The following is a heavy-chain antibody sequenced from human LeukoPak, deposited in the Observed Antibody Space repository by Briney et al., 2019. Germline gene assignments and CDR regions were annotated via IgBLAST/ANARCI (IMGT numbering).Heavy chain of an antibody. CDR3: ARDVGEYCSSTSCYASDY. CDR2: INPNSGGT. V-gene: IGHV1-2*02. D-gene: IGHD2-2*01. Sequence: ASVKVSCKASGYTFTGYYIHWVRQAPGQGLEGMGWINPNSGGTNYAQKFQGRVTMTRDTSTSTAYMELSRLRSDDTAVYYCARDVGEYCSSTSCYASDYWGQGTLVTVSS. J-gene: IGHJ4*02. CDR1: GYTFTGYY.